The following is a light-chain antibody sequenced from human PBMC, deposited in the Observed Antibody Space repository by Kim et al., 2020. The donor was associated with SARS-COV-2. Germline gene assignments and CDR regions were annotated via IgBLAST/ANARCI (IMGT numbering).Light chain of an antibody. Sequence: DIQMTQSPSSLSACVGDRVTITCRTSQSISNYLNWYQQKVGKAPKLLIYAASSLQSGVPSRFSGSGSGTDFTLTISSLQPEDFATYYCQQSYSTPPTFGQGTKVDIK. CDR3: QQSYSTPPT. V-gene: IGKV1-39*01. CDR2: AAS. CDR1: QSISNY. J-gene: IGKJ1*01.